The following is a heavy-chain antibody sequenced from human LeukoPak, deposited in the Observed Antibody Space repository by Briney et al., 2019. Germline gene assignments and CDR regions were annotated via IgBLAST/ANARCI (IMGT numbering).Heavy chain of an antibody. CDR1: GGSISSSSYY. CDR3: ASIAAAGYYYYYYMDV. Sequence: PSETLSLTCTVSGGSISSSSYYWGWIRQPPGKGLEWIGSIYYSGSTYYNPSLKSRVTISVDTSKNQFSLKLSSVTAADTAVYYCASIAAAGYYYYYYMDVWGKGTTVTIPS. V-gene: IGHV4-39*07. D-gene: IGHD6-13*01. CDR2: IYYSGST. J-gene: IGHJ6*03.